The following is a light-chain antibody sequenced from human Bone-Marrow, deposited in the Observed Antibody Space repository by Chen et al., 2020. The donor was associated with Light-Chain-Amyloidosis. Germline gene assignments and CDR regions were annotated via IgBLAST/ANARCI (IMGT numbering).Light chain of an antibody. CDR3: NSRDSSGNPVV. CDR2: GKN. V-gene: IGLV3-19*01. Sequence: SSELTQHPAVSVALGLPVRITCQGDSLRSYNASWYQQKPGQAPVLVIYGKNNRPSGIPDRFSGSSSGNTASLTITGAQAEDEADYYCNSRDSSGNPVVFGGGTKLTVL. CDR1: SLRSYN. J-gene: IGLJ2*01.